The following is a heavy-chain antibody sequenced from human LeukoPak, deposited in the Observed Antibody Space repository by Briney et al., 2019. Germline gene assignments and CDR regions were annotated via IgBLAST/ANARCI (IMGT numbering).Heavy chain of an antibody. CDR3: ARDRYCSGGSCYTGFDY. V-gene: IGHV3-7*01. D-gene: IGHD2-15*01. Sequence: PGGSLRLSCAASGFTFSSYWISWVRQAPGKGLEWVANIKQDGSEKYYVDSVKGRFTISRDNAKNSLYLQMNSLRAEDTAVYYCARDRYCSGGSCYTGFDYWGQGTLVTVSS. J-gene: IGHJ4*02. CDR2: IKQDGSEK. CDR1: GFTFSSYW.